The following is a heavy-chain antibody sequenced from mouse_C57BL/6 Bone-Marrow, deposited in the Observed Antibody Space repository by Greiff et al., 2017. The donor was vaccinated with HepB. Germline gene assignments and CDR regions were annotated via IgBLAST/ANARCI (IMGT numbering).Heavy chain of an antibody. Sequence: QVQLQQPGAELVRPGSSVKLSCKASGYTFTSYWMHWVKQRPIQGLEWIGNIDPSDSETHYNQKFKDKATLTVDKSSSTAYMQLSSLTSEDSAVYLCARTYCYDGYAKDQWGQGTLVNVSS. CDR3: ARTYCYDGYAKDQ. CDR1: GYTFTSYW. CDR2: IDPSDSET. D-gene: IGHD2-12*01. V-gene: IGHV1-52*01. J-gene: IGHJ4*01.